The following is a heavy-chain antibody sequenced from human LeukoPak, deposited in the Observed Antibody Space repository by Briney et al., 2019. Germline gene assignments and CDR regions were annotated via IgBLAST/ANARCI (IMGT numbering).Heavy chain of an antibody. V-gene: IGHV3-23*01. Sequence: GGSLRLSCAASGFTFSTFAMIWVRQPPGKGLEWVSAISGSGGSTYYADSVRGRFTISRDNSKNTLYLQMNSLRAEDTAVYYCAKSKQWLADYFDYWGQGTLVTVSS. CDR2: ISGSGGST. D-gene: IGHD6-19*01. CDR3: AKSKQWLADYFDY. J-gene: IGHJ4*02. CDR1: GFTFSTFA.